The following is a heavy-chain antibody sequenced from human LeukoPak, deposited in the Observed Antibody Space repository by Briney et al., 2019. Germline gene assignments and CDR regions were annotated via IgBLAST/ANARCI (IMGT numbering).Heavy chain of an antibody. D-gene: IGHD3-22*01. CDR1: GSRFTSNW. V-gene: IGHV5-51*01. J-gene: IGHJ4*02. CDR2: IYPDDFDT. Sequence: GESLQISCQGSGSRFTSNWIGWVRQLPAKGREWMGLIYPDDFDTTYSPSFQGQVTISADKSIRTPSLQWSSLKTSDTAMYYCVRRASYYDGLDYWGQGTLVTVSS. CDR3: VRRASYYDGLDY.